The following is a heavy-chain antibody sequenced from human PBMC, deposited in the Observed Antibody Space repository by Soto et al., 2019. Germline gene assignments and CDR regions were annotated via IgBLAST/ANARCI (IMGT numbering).Heavy chain of an antibody. CDR1: GGTFSSYT. Sequence: GASVKVSCKASGGTFSSYTISWVRQAPGQGLEWMGRIIPILGIANYAQKFQGRVTITADKSTSTAYMELSSLRSEDTAVYYCASAGSAPPPHYYYYYMDVSGKGTTVTVSS. D-gene: IGHD2-15*01. CDR2: IIPILGIA. J-gene: IGHJ6*03. V-gene: IGHV1-69*02. CDR3: ASAGSAPPPHYYYYYMDV.